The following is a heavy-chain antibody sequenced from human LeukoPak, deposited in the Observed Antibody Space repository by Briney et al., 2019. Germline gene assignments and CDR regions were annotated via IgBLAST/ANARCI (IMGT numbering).Heavy chain of an antibody. CDR3: ARDGGSANAFDI. V-gene: IGHV3-9*01. D-gene: IGHD6-19*01. J-gene: IGHJ3*02. Sequence: GGSLRLSCAASGFTFDDYAMQWVRQAPGKGLEWVSGISWNSGSIGYADSVKGRFTISRDNAKNSLYLQMNSLRAEDTAVYYCARDGGSANAFDIWGQGTMVTVSS. CDR2: ISWNSGSI. CDR1: GFTFDDYA.